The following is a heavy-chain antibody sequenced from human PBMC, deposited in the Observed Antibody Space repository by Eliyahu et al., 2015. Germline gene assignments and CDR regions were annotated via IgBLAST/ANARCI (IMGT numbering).Heavy chain of an antibody. Sequence: QVQLQQWGAGLLKPSETLSLTCAIYGGSFRPFSWSWXRQPPGKGLEWIGEINHSGSTNYNPSLKSRVTISVDTAKTQFSLKLSSVTAADTAIYYCARVDSSGWNAFDIWGQGTMVXVSS. CDR1: GGSFRPFS. J-gene: IGHJ3*02. CDR2: INHSGST. CDR3: ARVDSSGWNAFDI. V-gene: IGHV4-34*02. D-gene: IGHD6-19*01.